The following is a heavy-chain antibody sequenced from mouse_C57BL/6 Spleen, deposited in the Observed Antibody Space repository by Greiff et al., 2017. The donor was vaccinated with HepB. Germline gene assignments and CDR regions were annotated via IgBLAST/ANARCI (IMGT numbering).Heavy chain of an antibody. D-gene: IGHD1-1*01. V-gene: IGHV1-64*01. CDR3: ARLKITTVGGFDY. Sequence: QVQLQQPGAELVKPGASVKLSCKASGYTFTSYWMHWVKQRPGQGLEWIGMIHPNSGSTNYNEKFKSKATLTVDKSSSTAYMQLSSLTSEDSAVYYCARLKITTVGGFDYWGQGTTLTVSS. CDR1: GYTFTSYW. CDR2: IHPNSGST. J-gene: IGHJ2*01.